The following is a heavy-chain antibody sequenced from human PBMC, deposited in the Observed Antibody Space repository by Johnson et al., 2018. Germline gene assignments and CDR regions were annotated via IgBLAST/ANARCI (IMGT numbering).Heavy chain of an antibody. Sequence: QLVQSGPEVKKPGTSVKVSCKASGFTFTSSAVQWVRQARGQRLEWIGWIVVCSGHTTSAQKFPDRVTITRDMSTSTAYMELSSLRSEDTAVYYCAAGSLLEWFGAVDIWGQGTMVTVSS. CDR2: IVVCSGHT. D-gene: IGHD3-3*01. V-gene: IGHV1-58*01. J-gene: IGHJ3*02. CDR3: AAGSLLEWFGAVDI. CDR1: GFTFTSSA.